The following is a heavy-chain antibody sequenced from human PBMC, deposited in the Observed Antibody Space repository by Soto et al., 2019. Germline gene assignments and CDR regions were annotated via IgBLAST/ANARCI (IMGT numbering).Heavy chain of an antibody. J-gene: IGHJ3*02. CDR1: GFTFDGYA. V-gene: IGHV3-9*01. Sequence: GGSLRLSCAASGFTFDGYAMHWVRQAPGKGLEWVSGISWNSGSIGYADSVKGRFTISRDNAKNSLYLQMNSLRAEDTALYYCAKDTATSRSDAFDIWGQGTMVTV. D-gene: IGHD6-13*01. CDR2: ISWNSGSI. CDR3: AKDTATSRSDAFDI.